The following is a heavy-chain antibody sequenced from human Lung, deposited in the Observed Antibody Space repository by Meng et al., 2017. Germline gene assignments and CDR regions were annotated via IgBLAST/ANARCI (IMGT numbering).Heavy chain of an antibody. CDR1: GYTFTTYG. J-gene: IGHJ4*02. V-gene: IGHV1-18*01. D-gene: IGHD3-10*01. Sequence: QVQVVQSGADVKEPGVSGKGSCTASGYTFTTYGLSWVRQAPGQGLEWMGWISAYNGNTKYAQKVQGRVTMTRDTSTTTAYMELRNLRSDDTAVYYCVSERGGGSFDYWGQGTLVTVSS. CDR3: VSERGGGSFDY. CDR2: ISAYNGNT.